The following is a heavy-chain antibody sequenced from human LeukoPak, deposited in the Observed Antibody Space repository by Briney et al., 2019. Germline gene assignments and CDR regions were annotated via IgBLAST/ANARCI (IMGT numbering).Heavy chain of an antibody. Sequence: PSETLSLTCTVSGGSISSYYWSWIRQPPGKGMEWVGYIYYSGSTNYNPSLKSRVTISVDTSKNQFSLKLSSVTAADTAVYYCARDWPMVRGGDAFDICGQGTMVTVSS. CDR3: ARDWPMVRGGDAFDI. J-gene: IGHJ3*02. CDR1: GGSISSYY. V-gene: IGHV4-59*01. CDR2: IYYSGST. D-gene: IGHD3-10*01.